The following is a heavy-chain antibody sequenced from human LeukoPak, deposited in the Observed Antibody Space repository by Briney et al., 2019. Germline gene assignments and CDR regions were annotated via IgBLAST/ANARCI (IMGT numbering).Heavy chain of an antibody. V-gene: IGHV3-53*01. J-gene: IGHJ6*02. D-gene: IGHD3-9*01. CDR1: GFTVSSNY. CDR3: ARVGYDILTGYWGYGMDV. Sequence: GGSLRLSCAASGFTVSSNYMSWVRQAPGKGLEWVSVIYSGGSTYYADSVKGRFTISRDNSKNTLYLQMNSLRAEDTAVYYCARVGYDILTGYWGYGMDVRGQGTTVTVSS. CDR2: IYSGGST.